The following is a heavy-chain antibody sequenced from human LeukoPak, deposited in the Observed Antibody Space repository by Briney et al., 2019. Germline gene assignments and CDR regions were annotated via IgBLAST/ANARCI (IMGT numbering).Heavy chain of an antibody. CDR1: GYTLTELS. J-gene: IGHJ4*02. D-gene: IGHD3-22*01. CDR2: FDPEDGET. CDR3: ATMWAYYDSSGKKFDY. V-gene: IGHV1-24*01. Sequence: GASVKVSCKVSGYTLTELSMHWVRRAPGKGLEWMGGFDPEDGETIYAQKFQGRVTMTEDTSTDTAYMELSSLRSEDTAVYYCATMWAYYDSSGKKFDYWGQGTLVTVSS.